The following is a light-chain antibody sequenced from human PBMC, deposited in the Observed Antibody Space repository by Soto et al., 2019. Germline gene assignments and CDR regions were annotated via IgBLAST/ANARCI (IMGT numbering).Light chain of an antibody. V-gene: IGKV3-11*01. J-gene: IGKJ4*01. CDR3: ADRRDWPHT. Sequence: EIVLTQSPATLSLSPGERATLSCRASQSIGSYLAWFQQKRGQAPRLLIYDASNSAAGIPPRVSGSGSATAYTLTTGSLEPEDFAVYYCADRRDWPHTFSGGTSVLSK. CDR1: QSIGSY. CDR2: DAS.